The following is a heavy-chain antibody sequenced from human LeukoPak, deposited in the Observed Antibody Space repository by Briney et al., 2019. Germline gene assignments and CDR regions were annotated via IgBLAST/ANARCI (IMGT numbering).Heavy chain of an antibody. CDR3: ARDLSYYYGMDV. CDR1: GFTFSSYS. CDR2: ISSSSSTI. V-gene: IGHV3-48*02. J-gene: IGHJ6*02. Sequence: GGSLRLSCAASGFTFSSYSMNWVRQAPGKGLEWVSYISSSSSTIYYTDSVKGRFTISRDNAKNSLYLQMNRLRDEDTAVYYCARDLSYYYGMDVWGQGTTVTVSS.